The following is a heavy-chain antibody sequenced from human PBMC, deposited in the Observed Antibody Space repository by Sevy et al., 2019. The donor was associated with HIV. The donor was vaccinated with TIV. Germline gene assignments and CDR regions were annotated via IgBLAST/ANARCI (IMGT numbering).Heavy chain of an antibody. V-gene: IGHV1-18*01. CDR1: GYTFTSYG. D-gene: IGHD2-15*01. J-gene: IGHJ4*02. CDR2: ISALNGDT. Sequence: ASVKVSSKASGYTFTSYGITWVRQAPGQGLEWMGWISALNGDTNYAQRLQGRVTMTTDTSTSTAYMELRSLRSDDTAVYYCARAYCSGGRCYSLAYWGQGTLVTVSS. CDR3: ARAYCSGGRCYSLAY.